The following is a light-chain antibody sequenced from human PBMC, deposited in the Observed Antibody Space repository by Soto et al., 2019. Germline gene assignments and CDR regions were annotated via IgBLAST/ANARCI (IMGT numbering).Light chain of an antibody. J-gene: IGKJ4*01. CDR3: QQRINWPLT. V-gene: IGKV3-11*01. CDR1: QSISSH. CDR2: GAS. Sequence: EIVLTQSPATLSLSPGERATLSCRASQSISSHLAWYQQKPGQAPRLLIYGASNRATGIPARFSGSGSGTDFPLPISSLEPEDFAVSYCQQRINWPLTFGGGTKVEIK.